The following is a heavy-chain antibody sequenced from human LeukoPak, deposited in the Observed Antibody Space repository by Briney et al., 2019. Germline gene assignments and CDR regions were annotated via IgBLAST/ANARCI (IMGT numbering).Heavy chain of an antibody. J-gene: IGHJ4*02. CDR3: AKEYYYDSSGYWRGGFDY. D-gene: IGHD3-22*01. CDR1: GFTFDGYT. Sequence: GGSLRLSCAASGFTFDGYTMHWVRQAPGKGLEWVSLISWDGGSTYYADSVKGRFTISRDNSKNSLYLQMNSLRTVDSALYDCAKEYYYDSSGYWRGGFDYWGQGTLVTVSS. V-gene: IGHV3-43*01. CDR2: ISWDGGST.